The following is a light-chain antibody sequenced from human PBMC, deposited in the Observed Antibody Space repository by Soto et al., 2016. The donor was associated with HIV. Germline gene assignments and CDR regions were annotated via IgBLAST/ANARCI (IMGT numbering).Light chain of an antibody. Sequence: SYELTQPPSVSVSPGQTATITCSGDKLGDRYTSWYQQRPGQSPLLILYQDNRRSSGIPERFSGSNSGNTATLTISGTRAMDEADYYCQAWDGSTGVFGTGTKVTVL. V-gene: IGLV3-1*01. CDR3: QAWDGSTGV. CDR2: QDN. CDR1: KLGDRY. J-gene: IGLJ1*01.